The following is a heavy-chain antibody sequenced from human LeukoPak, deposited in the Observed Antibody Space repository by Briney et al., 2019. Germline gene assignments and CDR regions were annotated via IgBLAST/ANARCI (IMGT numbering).Heavy chain of an antibody. CDR2: INPSGGST. Sequence: SSVKVSCKASGYTFTSYYMHWVRQAPGHGLEWMGIINPSGGSTSYAQKFQGRVTMTRDTSTSTVYMELSSLRSEDTAVYYCARRVTYGCFDYWGQGTLVTVSS. CDR1: GYTFTSYY. J-gene: IGHJ4*02. V-gene: IGHV1-46*01. D-gene: IGHD4-17*01. CDR3: ARRVTYGCFDY.